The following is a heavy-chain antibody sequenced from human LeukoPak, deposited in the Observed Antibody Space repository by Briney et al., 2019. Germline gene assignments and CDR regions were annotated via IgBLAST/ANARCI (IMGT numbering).Heavy chain of an antibody. Sequence: PGGSLRLSCAASGFTFSSYWMSWVRQAPGKGLEWVANIKQDGSEKYYVDSVKGRFTISRDNAKNSLYLQMNSLRAEDTAVYYCAREVSSRYGSYYYGMDVWGKGTTVTVSS. CDR3: AREVSSRYGSYYYGMDV. J-gene: IGHJ6*04. D-gene: IGHD6-13*01. V-gene: IGHV3-7*03. CDR2: IKQDGSEK. CDR1: GFTFSSYW.